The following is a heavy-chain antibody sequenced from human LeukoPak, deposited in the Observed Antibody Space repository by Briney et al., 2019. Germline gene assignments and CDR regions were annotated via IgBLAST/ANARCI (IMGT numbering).Heavy chain of an antibody. D-gene: IGHD1-26*01. CDR3: AKGPSYSGSYSRGYFDY. J-gene: IGHJ4*02. Sequence: GGSLRLSCAASGFTLSSYAMSWVRQAPGKGLEWVSAISGSGGSAYYADSVKGRFTISRDNSKNTLYLQMNSLRAEDTAVYYCAKGPSYSGSYSRGYFDYWGQGTLVTVSS. CDR2: ISGSGGSA. V-gene: IGHV3-23*01. CDR1: GFTLSSYA.